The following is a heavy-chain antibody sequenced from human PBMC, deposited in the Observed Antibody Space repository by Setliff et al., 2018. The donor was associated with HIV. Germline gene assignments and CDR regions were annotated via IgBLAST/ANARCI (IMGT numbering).Heavy chain of an antibody. CDR2: IYYTGNT. V-gene: IGHV4-39*07. J-gene: IGHJ3*01. D-gene: IGHD2-2*01. CDR3: ARDDSIVLVPAIMRGDGFDF. CDR1: GGSVGGSSYY. Sequence: SETLSLTCTVSGGSVGGSSYYWAWIRQPPGKGLEWIGSIYYTGNTKYNPSLESRVTFSIDTSENQFSLRLASVTAADPAIYYCARDDSIVLVPAIMRGDGFDFWGQGRMVTVSS.